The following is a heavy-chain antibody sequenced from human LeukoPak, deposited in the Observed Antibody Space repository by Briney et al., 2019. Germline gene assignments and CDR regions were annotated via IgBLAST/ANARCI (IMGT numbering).Heavy chain of an antibody. CDR3: ARGRFLYSSSSGYFDY. D-gene: IGHD6-6*01. CDR1: GYTFTSYD. Sequence: ASVKVSCKASGYTFTSYDINWVRQATGQGLEWMGWMNPNSGNTDYAQKSQGRVTMTRNTSISTAYMELSSLRSEDTAVYYCARGRFLYSSSSGYFDYWGQGTLVTVSS. V-gene: IGHV1-8*01. CDR2: MNPNSGNT. J-gene: IGHJ4*02.